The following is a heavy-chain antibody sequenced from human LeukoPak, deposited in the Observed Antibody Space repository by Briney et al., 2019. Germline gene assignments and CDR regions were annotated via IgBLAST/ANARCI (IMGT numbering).Heavy chain of an antibody. V-gene: IGHV4-59*01. CDR3: ASLSIAAAGTSVFSYYYYGMDV. Sequence: SETLSLTCTVSGGSISSYYWSWIRQPPGKGLEWIGYIYYSGSTNYNPSLKSRVTISVDTSKNQFSLKLSSVTAADTAVYYCASLSIAAAGTSVFSYYYYGMDVWGQGTTVTVSS. J-gene: IGHJ6*02. CDR2: IYYSGST. D-gene: IGHD6-13*01. CDR1: GGSISSYY.